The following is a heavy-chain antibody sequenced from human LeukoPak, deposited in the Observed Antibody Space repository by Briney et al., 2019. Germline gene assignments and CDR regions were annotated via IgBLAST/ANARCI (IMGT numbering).Heavy chain of an antibody. Sequence: PSETLSLTCAVYGGSFSGYYWSWIRQPPGKGLEWIGYIYYSGSTNYNPSLKSRVTISVDTSKNQFSLKLSSVTAADTAVYYCARELLLRGVATIIDYWGQGTLVTVSS. CDR3: ARELLLRGVATIIDY. J-gene: IGHJ4*02. CDR1: GGSFSGYY. D-gene: IGHD5-12*01. CDR2: IYYSGST. V-gene: IGHV4-59*01.